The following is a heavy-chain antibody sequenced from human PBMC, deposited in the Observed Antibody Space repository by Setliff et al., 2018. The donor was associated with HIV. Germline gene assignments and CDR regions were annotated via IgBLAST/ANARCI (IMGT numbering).Heavy chain of an antibody. CDR2: ISVSGFNL. D-gene: IGHD5-18*01. CDR1: GFTFSTYN. CDR3: AFRIQLWY. V-gene: IGHV3-48*01. J-gene: IGHJ4*02. Sequence: QPGGSLRLSCAASGFTFSTYNMNWVRLAPGRGLEWISSISVSGFNLYYADSVKGRFTISRDNAKNSLYLQMNSLRAEDTAVYYCAFRIQLWYWGQGIQVTVSS.